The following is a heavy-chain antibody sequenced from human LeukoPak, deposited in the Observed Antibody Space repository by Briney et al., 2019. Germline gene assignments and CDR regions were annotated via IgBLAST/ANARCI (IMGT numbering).Heavy chain of an antibody. J-gene: IGHJ3*02. CDR3: SRDSGRGPPEAFDI. Sequence: GVSLRLSCAPSRFTFWSYSMKGVRHAPGKGLEGGSTISSISHYIYYADPVKGRFTISRDNDMNSLYLQMNSLRAEDTAVYYCSRDSGRGPPEAFDIWGQGKMVTVSS. CDR1: RFTFWSYS. CDR2: ISSISHYI. D-gene: IGHD2-15*01. V-gene: IGHV3-21*01.